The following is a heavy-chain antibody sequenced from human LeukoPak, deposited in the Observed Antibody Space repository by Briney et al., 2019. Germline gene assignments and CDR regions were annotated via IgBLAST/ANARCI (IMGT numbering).Heavy chain of an antibody. D-gene: IGHD1-26*01. Sequence: SETLSLTCAVYGGSFSGYYWSWIRQPAGKGLGWIGRIYTSGSTNYNPSLKSRVTMSVDTSKNQFSLKLSSVTAADTAVYYCARHVGDAFDIWGQGTMVTVSS. CDR1: GGSFSGYY. CDR3: ARHVGDAFDI. CDR2: IYTSGST. V-gene: IGHV4-59*10. J-gene: IGHJ3*02.